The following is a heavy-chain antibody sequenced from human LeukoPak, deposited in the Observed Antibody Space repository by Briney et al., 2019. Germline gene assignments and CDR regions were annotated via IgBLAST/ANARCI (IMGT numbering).Heavy chain of an antibody. CDR2: INHSGST. V-gene: IGHV4-34*01. CDR1: GGSFIGYY. D-gene: IGHD6-19*01. CDR3: ARAVAGNFGY. Sequence: SETLSLTCAVYGGSFIGYYWSWIRQPPGKGLEWIGEINHSGSTNYNPSLKSRVTISVDTSKNQFSLKLSSVTAADTAVYYCARAVAGNFGYWGQGTLVTVSS. J-gene: IGHJ4*02.